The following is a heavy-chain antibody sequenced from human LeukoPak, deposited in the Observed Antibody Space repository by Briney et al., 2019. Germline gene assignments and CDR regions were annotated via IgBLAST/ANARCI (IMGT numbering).Heavy chain of an antibody. D-gene: IGHD5-18*01. Sequence: PGGSLRLSCAASGFTVSSNYMSWVRQAPGKGLEWVSVIYSGGSTYYADSVKGRFTISRDNSKNTLYLQMNSLRAEDTAVYYCARAPPTRYSYGAYYFDYWGQGTLVTVSS. V-gene: IGHV3-53*01. CDR1: GFTVSSNY. CDR2: IYSGGST. J-gene: IGHJ4*02. CDR3: ARAPPTRYSYGAYYFDY.